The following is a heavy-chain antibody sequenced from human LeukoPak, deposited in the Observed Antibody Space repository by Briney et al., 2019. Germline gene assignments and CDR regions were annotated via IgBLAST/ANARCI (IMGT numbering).Heavy chain of an antibody. J-gene: IGHJ4*02. Sequence: ASVKVFCKASGYTFTSYYMHWVRQAPGQGLEWMGIINPSGGSTSYAQKFQGRVTMTRDTSTSTVYMELSSLRSEDTAVYYCARAADYYDSSGYYYFDYWGQGTLVTVSS. CDR1: GYTFTSYY. D-gene: IGHD3-22*01. CDR2: INPSGGST. CDR3: ARAADYYDSSGYYYFDY. V-gene: IGHV1-46*01.